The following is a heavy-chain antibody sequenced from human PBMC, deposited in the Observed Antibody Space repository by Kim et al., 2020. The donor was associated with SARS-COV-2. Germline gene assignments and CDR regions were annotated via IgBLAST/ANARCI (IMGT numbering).Heavy chain of an antibody. CDR2: INHSGST. D-gene: IGHD3-22*01. CDR3: ARGPGSDYYDSSARSSPFDY. J-gene: IGHJ4*02. V-gene: IGHV4-34*01. CDR1: GGSFSGYY. Sequence: SETLSLTCAVYGGSFSGYYWSWIRQPPGKGLEWIGEINHSGSTNYNPSLKSRVTISVDTSKNQFSLKLSSVTAADTAVYYCARGPGSDYYDSSARSSPFDYWGQGTLVTVSS.